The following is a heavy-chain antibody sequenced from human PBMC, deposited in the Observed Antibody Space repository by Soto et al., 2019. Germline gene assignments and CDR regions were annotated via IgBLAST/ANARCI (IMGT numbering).Heavy chain of an antibody. CDR2: ICYSGSI. D-gene: IGHD3-9*01. V-gene: IGHV4-59*01. CDR3: ARDRLYYDILTGWSYYYYGMDV. J-gene: IGHJ6*01. CDR1: RHSINIYY. Sequence: SATLSLTCALFRHSINIYYWSWIAQPSREGLEWIGYICYSGSINYNPSLKSRVTISLDTSKNQFSLKLSSVTAADTAVYYCARDRLYYDILTGWSYYYYGMDVWGKGTTVT.